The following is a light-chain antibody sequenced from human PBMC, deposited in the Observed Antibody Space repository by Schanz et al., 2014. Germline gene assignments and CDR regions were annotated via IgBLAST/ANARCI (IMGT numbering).Light chain of an antibody. V-gene: IGLV2-14*03. Sequence: QSALTQPRSVSGSPGQSVTISCSGTSSDVGVYNYVSWYQQHPGKAPKLMIYDVSNRPSGVSNRFSGSKSGNTASLTISGLQAEDEADYYCSSYTTNSTWVFGGGTKLTVL. J-gene: IGLJ3*02. CDR1: SSDVGVYNY. CDR2: DVS. CDR3: SSYTTNSTWV.